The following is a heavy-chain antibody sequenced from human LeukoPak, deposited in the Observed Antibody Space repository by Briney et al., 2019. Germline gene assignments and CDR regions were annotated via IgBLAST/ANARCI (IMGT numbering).Heavy chain of an antibody. D-gene: IGHD5-18*01. Sequence: GGSLRLSCAASGLTFSSYSMNSVRQAPGKGLEWVSSISSSSSYIYYAHSVKGRFTLSRHNDNNSLYLQMNSLRAEDTAVYYCAREVDTAIVDFWGQGTLVTVSS. CDR3: AREVDTAIVDF. V-gene: IGHV3-21*01. J-gene: IGHJ4*02. CDR1: GLTFSSYS. CDR2: ISSSSSYI.